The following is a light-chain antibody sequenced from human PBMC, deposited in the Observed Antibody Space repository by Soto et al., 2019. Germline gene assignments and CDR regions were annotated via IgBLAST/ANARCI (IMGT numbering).Light chain of an antibody. CDR3: QHRTTWPGT. Sequence: EIVLTQSPATLSLSPGERATLSCRASQSVNFYLAWYQQKPGRAPRLLIYDASNRATDIPARFSGSGSGTDCTLTISALEPEDFAVYYCQHRTTWPGTFGQGTRLEI. J-gene: IGKJ2*01. CDR2: DAS. CDR1: QSVNFY. V-gene: IGKV3-11*01.